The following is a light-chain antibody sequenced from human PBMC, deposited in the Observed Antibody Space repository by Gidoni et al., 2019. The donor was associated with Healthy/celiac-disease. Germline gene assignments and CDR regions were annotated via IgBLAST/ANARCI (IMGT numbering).Light chain of an antibody. CDR1: QDISNY. Sequence: DIQMTQSPSSLSASVGDRVTITCQASQDISNYLNWYQQKPVKAPKLLIYDAPNLETGVPSRFSGSGSGTDFTFTISSLQPEDIATYYCQQYDNLPITFGQGTRLEIK. V-gene: IGKV1-33*01. CDR2: DAP. CDR3: QQYDNLPIT. J-gene: IGKJ5*01.